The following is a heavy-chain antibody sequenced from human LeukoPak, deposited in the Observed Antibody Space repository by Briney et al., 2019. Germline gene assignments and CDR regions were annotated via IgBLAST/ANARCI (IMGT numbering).Heavy chain of an antibody. CDR3: AKDLSPVTSSDAHYYFYYGMDV. D-gene: IGHD4-17*01. V-gene: IGHV3-30*18. CDR2: ISYDGSNK. CDR1: GFTFSSYG. J-gene: IGHJ6*04. Sequence: GGSLRLSCAASGFTFSSYGMHWVRQAPGKGLEWVAVISYDGSNKYYADSVKGRFTISRDNSKNTLYLQMNSLSAEDTAVYYCAKDLSPVTSSDAHYYFYYGMDVWGKGTTVTVSS.